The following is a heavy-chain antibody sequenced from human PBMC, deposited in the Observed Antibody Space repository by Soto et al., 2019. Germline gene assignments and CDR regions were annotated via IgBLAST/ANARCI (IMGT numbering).Heavy chain of an antibody. CDR3: ARESYGDYDY. Sequence: SETLSLTCSVSGGSITPYYWSWIRQPPGKGLEWIGYIYFAGTATYNPSLQSRVTMSVDTSENQFSLKLTSVIAADTAVYYCARESYGDYDYWGQGTLVTVS. CDR1: GGSITPYY. V-gene: IGHV4-59*12. CDR2: IYFAGTA. D-gene: IGHD4-17*01. J-gene: IGHJ4*02.